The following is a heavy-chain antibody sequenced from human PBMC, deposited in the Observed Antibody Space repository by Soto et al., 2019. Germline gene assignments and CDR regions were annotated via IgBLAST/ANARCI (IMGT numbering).Heavy chain of an antibody. CDR2: INPADSDI. V-gene: IGHV5-51*01. Sequence: GESLKISCQGSGYSFTSNWIGWVRQMPGKGLEWMGIINPADSDIRYSPSFQGQVTISADKSIGTAYLQWSSLKASDTAMYYCARHQRDDASRKIDCWGQGTLVTVSS. J-gene: IGHJ4*02. CDR1: GYSFTSNW. CDR3: ARHQRDDASRKIDC. D-gene: IGHD3-16*01.